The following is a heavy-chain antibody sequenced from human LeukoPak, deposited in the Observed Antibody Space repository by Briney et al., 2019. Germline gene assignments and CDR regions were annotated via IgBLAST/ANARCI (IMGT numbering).Heavy chain of an antibody. Sequence: GESLKISCKGSGYSFTTYWVAWVRQMPGKGLEWMGIIFPGDSDTRYSPSFQGQVTISADTSLSTAYAQWSSLKASDTAMYYCARLSTLTSPFDYWGQGTLVTVSS. CDR1: GYSFTTYW. CDR3: ARLSTLTSPFDY. CDR2: IFPGDSDT. V-gene: IGHV5-51*01. J-gene: IGHJ4*02.